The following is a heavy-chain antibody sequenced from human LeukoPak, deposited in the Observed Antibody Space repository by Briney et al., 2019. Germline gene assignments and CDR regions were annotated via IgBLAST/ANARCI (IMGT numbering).Heavy chain of an antibody. V-gene: IGHV3-20*04. Sequence: GGSLRLSCAASGFTFDDYGMSWVRQAPGKGLEWVSGINWNGGSTGYADSVKGRFTISRDNAKNSVDLQMNSLRAEDTAVYYCARADDSSSGYFDYWGQGTLVTVSS. CDR2: INWNGGST. CDR1: GFTFDDYG. D-gene: IGHD6-6*01. J-gene: IGHJ4*02. CDR3: ARADDSSSGYFDY.